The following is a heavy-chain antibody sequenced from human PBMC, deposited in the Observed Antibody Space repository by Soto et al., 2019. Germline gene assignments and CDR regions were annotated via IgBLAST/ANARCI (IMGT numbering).Heavy chain of an antibody. V-gene: IGHV1-18*01. D-gene: IGHD2-15*01. CDR2: ISAYNGNT. CDR3: ARVELSCSVGSCFPEGYFQH. CDR1: DYTFISYG. Sequence: QVLLVQSGAEVKKPGASVKVSCKASDYTFISYGFSWVRQAPGQGLEWMGWISAYNGNTNYAQKLQGRVTMTTDTSTSTAYMELRSLRSDDTAVYYCARVELSCSVGSCFPEGYFQHWGQGTLVTVSS. J-gene: IGHJ1*01.